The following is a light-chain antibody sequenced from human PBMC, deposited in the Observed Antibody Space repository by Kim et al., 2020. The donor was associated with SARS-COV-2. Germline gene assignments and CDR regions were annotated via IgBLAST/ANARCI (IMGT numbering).Light chain of an antibody. CDR3: LQDYNYPRT. CDR2: AAS. CDR1: QGIKND. J-gene: IGKJ1*01. V-gene: IGKV1-6*01. Sequence: ASVGDRVTITCRASQGIKNDLGWYQQKPGKAPKLLIYAASSLQSGVPSRFSGSGSGTDFTLTISSLQPEDFATYYCLQDYNYPRTFGQGTKVDIK.